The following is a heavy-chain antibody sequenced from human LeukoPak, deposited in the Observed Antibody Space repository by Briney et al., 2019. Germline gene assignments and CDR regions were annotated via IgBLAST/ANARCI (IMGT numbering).Heavy chain of an antibody. CDR3: ARGSVHCSSTSCHGPSDHYYYYGMDV. J-gene: IGHJ6*02. V-gene: IGHV4-4*02. Sequence: SETLSLTCAVSGGSISSSNWWSWVRQPPGKGLEWIGEIYHSGSTNYNPSLKSRVTISVDKSKNQFSLKLSSVTAADTAVYYCARGSVHCSSTSCHGPSDHYYYYGMDVWGQGTTVTVSS. D-gene: IGHD2-2*01. CDR2: IYHSGST. CDR1: GGSISSSNW.